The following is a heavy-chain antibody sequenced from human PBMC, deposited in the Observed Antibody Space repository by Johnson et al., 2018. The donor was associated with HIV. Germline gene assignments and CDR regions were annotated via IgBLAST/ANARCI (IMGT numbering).Heavy chain of an antibody. CDR3: AKRSYYYDSSGPPADAFDI. Sequence: VQLVESGGGLVQPGGSLRLSCAASGFTFSSYDIHWVRQATGKGLESVSPIGPAADTYYPGSVKGRFTVSRENAKNSLYLQMNSLRAGDTAVYYCAKRSYYYDSSGPPADAFDIWGQGTMVTVSS. V-gene: IGHV3-13*01. CDR2: IGPAADT. J-gene: IGHJ3*02. D-gene: IGHD3-22*01. CDR1: GFTFSSYD.